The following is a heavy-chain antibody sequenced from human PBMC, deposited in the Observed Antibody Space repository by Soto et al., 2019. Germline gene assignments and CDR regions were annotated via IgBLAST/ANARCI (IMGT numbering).Heavy chain of an antibody. CDR1: GGSVSSGSYY. V-gene: IGHV4-61*01. D-gene: IGHD5-18*01. CDR3: ARGGYSYGSDY. J-gene: IGHJ4*02. Sequence: SETLSLTCTVSGGSVSSGSYYWSWIRQPPGKGLEWIGYIYYSGSTNYNPSLKSRVTISVDTSKNQFSLKLSSVTAADTAAYYCARGGYSYGSDYWGQGTLVTVSS. CDR2: IYYSGST.